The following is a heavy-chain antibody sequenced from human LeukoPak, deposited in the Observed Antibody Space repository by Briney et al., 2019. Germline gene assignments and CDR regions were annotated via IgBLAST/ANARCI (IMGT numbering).Heavy chain of an antibody. V-gene: IGHV3-23*01. CDR3: AKTSRRSSNYDSPYDY. J-gene: IGHJ4*02. CDR2: VRGTGSDT. Sequence: GGSLRLSCAASGFTFSTYAMSWVRHAPGKGLEWVSAVRGTGSDTYYADSVRGRFTISRDNSKNTLYLQMDRLRAEDTAIYFCAKTSRRSSNYDSPYDYWGQGTLVTVSS. D-gene: IGHD4-11*01. CDR1: GFTFSTYA.